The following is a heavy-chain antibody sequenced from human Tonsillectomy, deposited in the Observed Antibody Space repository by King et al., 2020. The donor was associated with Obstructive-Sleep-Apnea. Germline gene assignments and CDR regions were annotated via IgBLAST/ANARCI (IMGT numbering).Heavy chain of an antibody. D-gene: IGHD5-24*01. CDR3: ITGRWLRFS. V-gene: IGHV3-15*01. CDR1: GFTFTNAW. J-gene: IGHJ5*02. CDR2: IKTKTDGGTT. Sequence: VQLVESGGGLVKPGGSLRLSCAASGFTFTNAWMNWVRQAPGKGLEWVGRIKTKTDGGTTDYAEPVKDRFTISRYDSKNTLYLKMNSLKTEDTAVYYCITGRWLRFSWGQGTLVTVSS.